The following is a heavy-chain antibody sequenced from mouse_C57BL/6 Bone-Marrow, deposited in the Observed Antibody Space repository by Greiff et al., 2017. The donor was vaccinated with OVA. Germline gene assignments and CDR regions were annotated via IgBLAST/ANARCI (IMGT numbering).Heavy chain of an antibody. V-gene: IGHV1-64*01. D-gene: IGHD1-1*01. CDR1: GYTFTSYW. CDR2: IHPNSGST. Sequence: VKLQQPGAELVKPGASVKLSCKASGYTFTSYWMHWVKQRPGQGLEWIGMIHPNSGSTNYNEKFKSKATLTVDKSSSTAYMQLSSLTSEDSAVYYCARRDTTVVGDYWGQGTTLTVSS. CDR3: ARRDTTVVGDY. J-gene: IGHJ2*01.